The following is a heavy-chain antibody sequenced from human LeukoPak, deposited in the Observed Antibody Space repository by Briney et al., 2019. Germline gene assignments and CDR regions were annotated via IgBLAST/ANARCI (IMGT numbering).Heavy chain of an antibody. J-gene: IGHJ4*02. CDR2: IYYSGST. D-gene: IGHD3-3*01. CDR1: GGSISSSSYY. V-gene: IGHV4-39*01. CDR3: ARIGWSSYYDFWSGYGRDYFDY. Sequence: SETLSLTCTVSGGSISSSSYYWGWIRQPPGKGLEWIGSIYYSGSTYYNPSLKSRVTISVDTSKNQFSLKLSSVTAADTAVYYCARIGWSSYYDFWSGYGRDYFDYWGQGTLVTVSS.